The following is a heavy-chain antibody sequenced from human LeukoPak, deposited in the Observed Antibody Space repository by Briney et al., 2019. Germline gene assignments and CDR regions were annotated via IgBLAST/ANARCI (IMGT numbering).Heavy chain of an antibody. CDR3: ARAGGGWNAFDI. V-gene: IGHV3-74*01. CDR2: INSDGSST. CDR1: GFTFSSYW. Sequence: GGSLRLSCAASGFTFSSYWMHWVRQAPGKGLVWVSRINSDGSSTSYADSVKGRFTISRENSKNTLYLQMNSLRAEDTAVYYCARAGGGWNAFDIWGQGTMVTVSS. D-gene: IGHD4-23*01. J-gene: IGHJ3*02.